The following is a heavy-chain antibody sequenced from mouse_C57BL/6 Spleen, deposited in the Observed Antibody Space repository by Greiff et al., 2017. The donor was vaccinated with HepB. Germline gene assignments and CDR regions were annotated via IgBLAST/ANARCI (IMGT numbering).Heavy chain of an antibody. Sequence: EVQLQQSGAELVRPGASVKLSCTASGFNIKDDYMHWVKQRPEQGLEWIGWIDPENGDTEYASKFQGKATITADTSSNTAYLQLSSLTSEDTAVYYCTLDYYGSSSWFAYWGQGTLVTVSA. CDR3: TLDYYGSSSWFAY. D-gene: IGHD1-1*01. CDR2: IDPENGDT. CDR1: GFNIKDDY. V-gene: IGHV14-4*01. J-gene: IGHJ3*01.